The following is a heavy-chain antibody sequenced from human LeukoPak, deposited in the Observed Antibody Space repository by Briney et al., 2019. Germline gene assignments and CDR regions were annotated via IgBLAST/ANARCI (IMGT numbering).Heavy chain of an antibody. CDR2: ISSSSSYI. CDR3: ARTLLWFGELDAFDI. J-gene: IGHJ3*02. V-gene: IGHV3-21*01. Sequence: GGSLRLSCAASGFTFSNAWMSWVRQAPGKGLEWVSSISSSSSYIYYADSVKGRFTISRDNAKNSLYLQMNSLRAEDTAVYYCARTLLWFGELDAFDIWGQGTMVTVSS. D-gene: IGHD3-10*01. CDR1: GFTFSNAW.